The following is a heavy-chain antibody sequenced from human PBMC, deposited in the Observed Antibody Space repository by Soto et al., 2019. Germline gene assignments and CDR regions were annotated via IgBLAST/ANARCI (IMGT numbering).Heavy chain of an antibody. CDR3: ARVLVNWNYRAGAFDI. Sequence: QVQLQQWGAGLLKPSETLSLTCAVYGGSFSGYYWSWIRQPPGKGLEWIGEINHSGSTNYNPSLKSRVTISVDMSKNQFSLKLSSVTAADTAVYYCARVLVNWNYRAGAFDIWGQGTMVTVSS. CDR2: INHSGST. V-gene: IGHV4-34*01. D-gene: IGHD1-7*01. J-gene: IGHJ3*02. CDR1: GGSFSGYY.